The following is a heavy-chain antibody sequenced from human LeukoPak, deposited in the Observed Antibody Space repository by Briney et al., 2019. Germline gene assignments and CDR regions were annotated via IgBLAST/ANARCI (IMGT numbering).Heavy chain of an antibody. CDR1: GFTFSSYA. J-gene: IGHJ4*02. V-gene: IGHV3-23*01. Sequence: PGRSLRLSCAASGFTFSSYAMSWVRQPPGKGLEWVPAISGGGDTTHYADSVKGRYTISRDNTKNTLYLQMSSLRAEDTAVYYCAKDPRLVRGVIVDYWGQGTLVTVSS. CDR3: AKDPRLVRGVIVDY. D-gene: IGHD3-10*01. CDR2: ISGGGDTT.